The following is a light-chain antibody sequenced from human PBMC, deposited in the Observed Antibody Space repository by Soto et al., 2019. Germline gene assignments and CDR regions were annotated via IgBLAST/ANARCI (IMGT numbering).Light chain of an antibody. CDR3: QQYYTTRWT. CDR2: AAS. CDR1: QGISNY. J-gene: IGKJ1*01. V-gene: IGKV1-27*01. Sequence: DIPTSQSPASLSAYVEDRVTIPCRASQGISNYLAWYQQKPGKVPKLLIYAASTLQSGVPSRFSGSGSGTDFTLTISSLQAEDVALYYCQQYYTTRWTFAQGTKVDIK.